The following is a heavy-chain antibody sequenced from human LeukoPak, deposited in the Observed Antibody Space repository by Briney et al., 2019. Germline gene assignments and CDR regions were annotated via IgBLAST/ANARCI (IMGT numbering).Heavy chain of an antibody. J-gene: IGHJ1*01. Sequence: SETLSLTCTVSGGSISSYYWSWIRQPPGKGLEWIGYIYYSGSTNYNPSLKSRVTISVDTSKNQFSLKLSSVTAADTAVYYCARAAMVPEYFQHWGQGTLVTVSS. CDR3: ARAAMVPEYFQH. CDR1: GGSISSYY. D-gene: IGHD2-8*01. CDR2: IYYSGST. V-gene: IGHV4-59*01.